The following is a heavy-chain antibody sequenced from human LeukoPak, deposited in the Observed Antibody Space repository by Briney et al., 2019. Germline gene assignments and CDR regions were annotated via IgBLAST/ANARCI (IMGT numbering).Heavy chain of an antibody. CDR3: AKLGRHVLLWFGDKIDY. V-gene: IGHV3-23*01. D-gene: IGHD3-10*01. Sequence: PGGSLRLSCAASGFTFSSYGMSWVRQAPGKGLEWVSAISGSGGSTYYADSVKGRFTISRDNSKNTLYLQMNSLRAEDTAVYYCAKLGRHVLLWFGDKIDYWGQGTLVTVSS. J-gene: IGHJ4*02. CDR1: GFTFSSYG. CDR2: ISGSGGST.